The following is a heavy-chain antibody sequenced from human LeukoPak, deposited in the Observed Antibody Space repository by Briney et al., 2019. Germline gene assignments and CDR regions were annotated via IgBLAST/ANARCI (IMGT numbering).Heavy chain of an antibody. V-gene: IGHV3-33*01. CDR3: TRYNNDHFDY. CDR1: GFTFGGYG. CDR2: IAYDGSRA. Sequence: SLRLSCAGSGFTFGGYGMHWFRQTPGKGLEWVAVIAYDGSRASYADSVKGRFTISRDNSKNTMSVQMDDLRAEDTAVYYCTRYNNDHFDYWGQGTLVTVSS. J-gene: IGHJ4*02. D-gene: IGHD1-14*01.